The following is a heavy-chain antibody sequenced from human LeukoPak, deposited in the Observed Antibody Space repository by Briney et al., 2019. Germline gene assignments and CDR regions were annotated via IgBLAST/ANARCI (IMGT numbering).Heavy chain of an antibody. CDR3: ARGVAGNGYYFDY. CDR2: IYTSGNT. Sequence: SETLSLTCTVSGRSMSSYYWSWIRQPAGKGLEWIGRIYTSGNTNYNPSLKSRVTMSLDTSKNQFSLKLSSVTAADTAVYYCARGVAGNGYYFDYWGQGTLVTVSS. D-gene: IGHD6-19*01. J-gene: IGHJ4*02. V-gene: IGHV4-4*07. CDR1: GRSMSSYY.